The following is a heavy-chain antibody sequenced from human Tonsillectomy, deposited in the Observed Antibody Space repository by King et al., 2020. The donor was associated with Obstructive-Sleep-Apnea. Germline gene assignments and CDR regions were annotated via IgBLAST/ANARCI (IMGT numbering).Heavy chain of an antibody. CDR1: GDSITSSSY. Sequence: QLQESGPGLVKPSETLSLTCTVSGDSITSSSYWGWVRQPPGKGLEWIGTIYSSGSTYYNPSLRSRVTLSLDTSKNQFSLNLTSVTAADTAGYYCARIRGGSSWYSHFDYWGQGALVTVSS. J-gene: IGHJ4*02. CDR2: IYSSGST. V-gene: IGHV4-39*07. CDR3: ARIRGGSSWYSHFDY. D-gene: IGHD6-13*01.